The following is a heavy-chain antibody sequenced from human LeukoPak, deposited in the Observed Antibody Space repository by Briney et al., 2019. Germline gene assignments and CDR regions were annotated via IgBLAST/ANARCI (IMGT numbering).Heavy chain of an antibody. CDR1: GFTFSSYA. D-gene: IGHD3-9*01. Sequence: GGSLRLSCAASGFTFSSYAMSWVRQAPGKGLEWVSAISGSGGSTYYADSVKGRFTISRDNSKNTVYLQMNSLRAEDTAVYYCAKVVDILTNFDYWGQGTLVTVSS. CDR2: ISGSGGST. J-gene: IGHJ4*02. CDR3: AKVVDILTNFDY. V-gene: IGHV3-23*01.